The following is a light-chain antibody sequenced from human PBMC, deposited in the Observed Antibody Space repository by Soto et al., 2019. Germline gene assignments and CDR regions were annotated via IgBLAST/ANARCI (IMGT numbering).Light chain of an antibody. CDR1: SSDVGRYNY. Sequence: QSVLTQPPSATGSPGQSVTISCTGTSSDVGRYNYVSWYQQHPGKAPKLLIYEVSKRPSGVPDRFSGSKSGNTASLTVSGLQAEDETNYYCSSYAGKNNVVFGGGTKLTVL. V-gene: IGLV2-8*01. J-gene: IGLJ2*01. CDR2: EVS. CDR3: SSYAGKNNVV.